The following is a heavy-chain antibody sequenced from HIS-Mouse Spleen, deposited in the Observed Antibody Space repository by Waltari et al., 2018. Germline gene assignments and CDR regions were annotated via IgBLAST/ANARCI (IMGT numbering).Heavy chain of an antibody. CDR1: GGSIRSSSYY. J-gene: IGHJ2*01. CDR3: AREIPYSSSWYDWYFDL. CDR2: IYYSGGT. Sequence: QLQLQESGPGLVKPSETLSLTCTVSGGSIRSSSYYWGWIRQPPGKGVEWIGSIYYSGGTNYNPSLKSRVPIAVDTSKNQFSLKLSSVTAADTAVYYCAREIPYSSSWYDWYFDLWGRGTLVTVSS. D-gene: IGHD6-13*01. V-gene: IGHV4-39*07.